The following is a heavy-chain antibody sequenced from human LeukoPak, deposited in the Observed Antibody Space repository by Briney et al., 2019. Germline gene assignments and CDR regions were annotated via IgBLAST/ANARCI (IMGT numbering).Heavy chain of an antibody. CDR3: AKDSNVWGSYRFQYFDY. CDR1: GFTFSSYG. Sequence: GGSLRLSCAASGFTFSSYGMHWVRQAPGKGLEWVAVLSYDGSIEYYADSVKGRFTISRDNSKNTLYLQMNSLRAEDTAVYYCAKDSNVWGSYRFQYFDYWGQGTLVTVSS. V-gene: IGHV3-30*18. J-gene: IGHJ4*02. CDR2: LSYDGSIE. D-gene: IGHD3-16*02.